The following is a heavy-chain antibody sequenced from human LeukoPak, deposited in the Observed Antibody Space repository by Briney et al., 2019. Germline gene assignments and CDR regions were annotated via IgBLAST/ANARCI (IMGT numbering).Heavy chain of an antibody. CDR3: AKQTSYYDSSGYFGY. CDR1: GGTFSSYA. V-gene: IGHV1-69*06. J-gene: IGHJ4*02. D-gene: IGHD3-22*01. CDR2: IIPIFGTA. Sequence: SVKVSCKASGGTFSSYAISWVRQAPGQGLEWMGRIIPIFGTANYAQKFQGRVTITADKSTSTAYMELSSLRSEDTAVYYCAKQTSYYDSSGYFGYWGQGTLLTVSS.